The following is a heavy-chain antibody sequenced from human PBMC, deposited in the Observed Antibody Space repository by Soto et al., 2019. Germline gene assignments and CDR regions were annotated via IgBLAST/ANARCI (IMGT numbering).Heavy chain of an antibody. CDR1: GDSIRSYY. D-gene: IGHD6-13*01. V-gene: IGHV4-59*01. CDR2: IYYSGST. J-gene: IGHJ4*02. CDR3: ARGVASSSRTSLIY. Sequence: QVQLQESGPGLVKPSGTLSLTCTVSGDSIRSYYWSWIRQPPGKGLEWIGYIYYSGSTNYNPSLKSRVTMSIDTTKNQFSLKLSSVTAADTAIYYCARGVASSSRTSLIYWGQGALVTVSS.